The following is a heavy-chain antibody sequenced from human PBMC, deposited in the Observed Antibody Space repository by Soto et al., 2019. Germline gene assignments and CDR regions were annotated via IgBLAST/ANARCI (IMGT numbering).Heavy chain of an antibody. Sequence: QMQLVQSGPEVKKPGSSVKVSCKASGDSFGSYGVSWVRQAPGQGLEWMGAIIPVFGTTNYTQKFQGRVTITADDSTTTAYMELSSLRSDDTAVYYWAREPFGRFDPWGQGTLVTVSS. CDR3: AREPFGRFDP. CDR2: IIPVFGTT. CDR1: GDSFGSYG. D-gene: IGHD3-10*01. V-gene: IGHV1-69*01. J-gene: IGHJ5*02.